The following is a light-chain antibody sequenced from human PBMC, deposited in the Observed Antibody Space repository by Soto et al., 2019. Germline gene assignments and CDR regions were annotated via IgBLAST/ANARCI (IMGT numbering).Light chain of an antibody. J-gene: IGKJ1*01. CDR1: QTISSW. Sequence: IQLTQSASTLAVSVGDAVTISWRASQTISSWLAWYQQKPGKAPKLLIYKASTLKSGVPSRFSGSGSGTEFTLTISSLQPDDFATYYCQHYNSYSEAFGQGTKVDIK. CDR3: QHYNSYSEA. CDR2: KAS. V-gene: IGKV1-5*03.